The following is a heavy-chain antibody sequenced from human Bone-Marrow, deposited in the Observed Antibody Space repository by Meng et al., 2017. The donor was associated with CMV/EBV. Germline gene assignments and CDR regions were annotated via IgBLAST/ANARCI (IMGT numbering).Heavy chain of an antibody. J-gene: IGHJ3*02. CDR3: ARVIATVTTNDAFDI. Sequence: SVKVSCKASGGTFSSYAISWVRQAPGQGLEWMGGIIPILGIANYAQKFQGRVTITADKSTSTAYMELSSLRSEDTAVYYCARVIATVTTNDAFDIWGQGTMVTVSS. D-gene: IGHD4-17*01. CDR2: IIPILGIA. V-gene: IGHV1-69*10. CDR1: GGTFSSYA.